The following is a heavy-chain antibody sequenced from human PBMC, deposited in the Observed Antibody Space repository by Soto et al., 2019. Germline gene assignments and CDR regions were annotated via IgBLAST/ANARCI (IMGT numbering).Heavy chain of an antibody. CDR3: AKEALGGYCSGGSCYSGAFDI. CDR2: ISGSGGST. CDR1: GFTFSSYA. V-gene: IGHV3-23*01. D-gene: IGHD2-15*01. J-gene: IGHJ3*02. Sequence: EVQLLESGGGLVQPGGSLRLSCAASGFTFSSYAMSWVRQAPGKGLDWVSAISGSGGSTYYADSVKGRFTISRDNSKNTLYLQMNSLRAEDTAVYYCAKEALGGYCSGGSCYSGAFDIWGQGTMVTVSS.